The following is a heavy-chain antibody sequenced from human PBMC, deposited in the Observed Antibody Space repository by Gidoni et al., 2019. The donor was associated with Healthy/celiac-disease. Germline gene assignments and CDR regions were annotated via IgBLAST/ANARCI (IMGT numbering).Heavy chain of an antibody. D-gene: IGHD4-4*01. V-gene: IGHV1-69-2*01. CDR1: GYTFTDYY. CDR2: VDPEDGET. J-gene: IGHJ6*03. CDR3: ATVRHEVGNSHYYYYYMDV. Sequence: EVQLVQSGAEVKKPGATVKISCKVSGYTFTDYYMHWVQQAPGKGLEWMGLVDPEDGETIYAEKFQGRVTITADTSTDTAYMELSSLRSEDTAVYYCATVRHEVGNSHYYYYYMDVWGKGTTVTVSS.